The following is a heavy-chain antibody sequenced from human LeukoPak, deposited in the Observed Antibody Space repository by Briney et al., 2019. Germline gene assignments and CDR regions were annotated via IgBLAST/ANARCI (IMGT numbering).Heavy chain of an antibody. CDR3: AREGALHDTGDHYLSWFDP. CDR2: ISGYNGKT. V-gene: IGHV1-18*01. Sequence: KPGASVKVSCTASGYSFSSYGVAWVRQAPGQGLEWMGWISGYNGKTDYAENLQGRVTMTTDTSTSTGYMELRSLRSDDTAVYYCAREGALHDTGDHYLSWFDPWGQGTLVTVSS. J-gene: IGHJ5*02. D-gene: IGHD2-8*02. CDR1: GYSFSSYG.